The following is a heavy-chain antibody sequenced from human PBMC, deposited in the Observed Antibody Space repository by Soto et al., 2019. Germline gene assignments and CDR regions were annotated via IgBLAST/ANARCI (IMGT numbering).Heavy chain of an antibody. CDR2: ISAYNGKT. D-gene: IGHD3-22*01. CDR3: ARGDRYDSSGYTADY. V-gene: IGHV1-18*04. CDR1: GYTFTSYG. J-gene: IGHJ4*02. Sequence: ASVKVSCKASGYTFTSYGISWVRQAPGQGLEWMGWISAYNGKTNYAQKLQGRVTMTTDTSTSTAYMELRSLRSDDTAVYYCARGDRYDSSGYTADYLGQGTLVTVSS.